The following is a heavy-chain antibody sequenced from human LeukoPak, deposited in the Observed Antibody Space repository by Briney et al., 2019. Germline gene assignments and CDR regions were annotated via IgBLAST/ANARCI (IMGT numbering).Heavy chain of an antibody. D-gene: IGHD6-19*01. V-gene: IGHV3-23*01. Sequence: GGSLRLSCAASGFTFSSYAMSWVRQAPGKGLEWVPAISGSGGSTYYADSAKGRFTISRDNSKNTLYLQMNSLRAEDTAVYYCAKDRIAVAGADYWGQGTLVTVSS. CDR3: AKDRIAVAGADY. CDR2: ISGSGGST. CDR1: GFTFSSYA. J-gene: IGHJ4*02.